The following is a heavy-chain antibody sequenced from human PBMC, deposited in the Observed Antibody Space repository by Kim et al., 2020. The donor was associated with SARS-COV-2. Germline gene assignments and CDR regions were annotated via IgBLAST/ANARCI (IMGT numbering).Heavy chain of an antibody. Sequence: LVDSLKGRFTIARDSAKNSLYLQMNSLRAEDTAVYYCARDPFYGDYFDYWGQGTLVTVSS. CDR3: ARDPFYGDYFDY. D-gene: IGHD4-17*01. V-gene: IGHV3-7*01. J-gene: IGHJ4*02.